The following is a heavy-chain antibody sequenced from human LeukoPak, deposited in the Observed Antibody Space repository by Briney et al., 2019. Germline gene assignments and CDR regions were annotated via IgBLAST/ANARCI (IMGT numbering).Heavy chain of an antibody. J-gene: IGHJ4*02. D-gene: IGHD3-3*02. CDR2: ISPNTGDT. Sequence: ASMKVSCKASGYTFTSYGITWVRQTPGQGLEWMGWISPNTGDTVSAQKLQDRVTMTTDTSTSTAFMELRSLRFDDTAVYFCARAPSGTAFGPGDYWGQGTLVTVSS. CDR3: ARAPSGTAFGPGDY. V-gene: IGHV1-18*01. CDR1: GYTFTSYG.